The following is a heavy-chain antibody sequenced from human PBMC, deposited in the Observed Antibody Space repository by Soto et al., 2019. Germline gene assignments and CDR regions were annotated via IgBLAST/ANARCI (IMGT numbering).Heavy chain of an antibody. CDR3: ARGVSTVTKYYYYYGMDV. Sequence: GGSLRLSCTASGFSLSTSWMTWVRQAPGKGLEWISYISSSSSTIYYADSVKGRFTISRDNAKNSLYLQMNSLRAEDTAVYYCARGVSTVTKYYYYYGMDVWGQGTTVTVSS. V-gene: IGHV3-48*01. J-gene: IGHJ6*02. CDR2: ISSSSSTI. D-gene: IGHD4-17*01. CDR1: GFSLSTSW.